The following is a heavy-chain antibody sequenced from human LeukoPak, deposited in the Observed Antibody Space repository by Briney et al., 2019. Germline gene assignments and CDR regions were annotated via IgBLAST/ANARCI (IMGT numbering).Heavy chain of an antibody. CDR2: IYSGGNT. Sequence: GGSLRLSCAASGFTVSSNYMSWVRQPPGKGLEWVSIIYSGGNTYYTDSVKGRFTISRDNAKNTLYLQMNSLRAEDTAVYYCARSTTMYSSGWYGLDYWGQGTLVTVSS. J-gene: IGHJ4*02. D-gene: IGHD6-19*01. V-gene: IGHV3-53*03. CDR3: ARSTTMYSSGWYGLDY. CDR1: GFTVSSNY.